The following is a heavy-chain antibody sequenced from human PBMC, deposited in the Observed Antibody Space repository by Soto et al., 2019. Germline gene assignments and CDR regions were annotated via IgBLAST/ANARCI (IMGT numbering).Heavy chain of an antibody. CDR3: ARDGRGRGIAVAGRFWYFDL. CDR1: GASISSGGYY. D-gene: IGHD6-19*01. CDR2: IYYSGST. Sequence: QVQLQESGPGLVKPSQTLSLTCTVSGASISSGGYYWNWIRQHPGKGLEWIGDIYYSGSTYYNPSLKRRVTISVDTSKNEFSLKLSSVPAADTAVYYCARDGRGRGIAVAGRFWYFDLWGRGTLVTVSS. J-gene: IGHJ2*01. V-gene: IGHV4-31*03.